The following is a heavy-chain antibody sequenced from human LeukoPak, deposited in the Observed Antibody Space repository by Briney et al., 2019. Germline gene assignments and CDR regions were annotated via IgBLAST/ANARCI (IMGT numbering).Heavy chain of an antibody. CDR2: ISYDGSNK. Sequence: GGSLRLSCAASGFTFSSYGMHWVRQAPGKGLEWVAVISYDGSNKYYADSVKGRFTISRDNAKNSLYLQLNRLRVEDTATYFCARDTTHTHYGDAFDLWGQGTLVAVSS. CDR1: GFTFSSYG. D-gene: IGHD4-17*01. CDR3: ARDTTHTHYGDAFDL. V-gene: IGHV3-30*03. J-gene: IGHJ3*01.